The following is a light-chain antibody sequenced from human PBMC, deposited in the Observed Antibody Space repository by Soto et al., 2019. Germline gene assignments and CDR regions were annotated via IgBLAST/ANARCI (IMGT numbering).Light chain of an antibody. CDR2: DAS. CDR1: QSVRTY. J-gene: IGKJ2*02. Sequence: EIVLTQSPVTLSLSPGERATLSCRASQSVRTYLAWYQQRPGHAPRLLIYDASNRATGIPARFSGSGSGTDFTLTISSLEPEDFAVYYCQHRNSWPGTFGQGTNLEIK. CDR3: QHRNSWPGT. V-gene: IGKV3-11*01.